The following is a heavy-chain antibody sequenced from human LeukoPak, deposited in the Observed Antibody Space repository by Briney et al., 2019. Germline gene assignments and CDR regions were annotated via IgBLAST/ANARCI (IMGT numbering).Heavy chain of an antibody. CDR2: IFYSGST. CDR3: ARAFSVAGVDS. Sequence: SETLSLTCTVSGGSVSSYYWSWIRQPPGKGLDWIGCIFYSGSTNYNPSLKSRVTISVDTSKNQFSLKLSSVTAADTAVYYCARAFSVAGVDSWGQGTLVTVSS. CDR1: GGSVSSYY. J-gene: IGHJ4*02. D-gene: IGHD6-19*01. V-gene: IGHV4-59*02.